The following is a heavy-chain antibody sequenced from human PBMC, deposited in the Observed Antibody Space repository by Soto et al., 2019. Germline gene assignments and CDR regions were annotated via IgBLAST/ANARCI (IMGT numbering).Heavy chain of an antibody. V-gene: IGHV4-39*01. Sequence: SETLSLTCTVSGGSISSSSYYWGWIRQPPGKGLEWIGSIYYSGSTYYNPSLKSRVTISVDTSKNQFSLKLSSVTAADTAVYYCATYLYYDSSGYYYRAGDYWGKGTLVTVSS. J-gene: IGHJ4*02. CDR1: GGSISSSSYY. CDR2: IYYSGST. CDR3: ATYLYYDSSGYYYRAGDY. D-gene: IGHD3-22*01.